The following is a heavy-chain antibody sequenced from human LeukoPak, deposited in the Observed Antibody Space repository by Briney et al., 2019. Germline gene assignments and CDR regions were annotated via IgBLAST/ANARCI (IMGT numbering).Heavy chain of an antibody. CDR2: MYYRGNT. CDR3: ATGVHGIAAAGDYYFNY. Sequence: SETLSLTCSISRGSISSYYWSWIRQPPGKGLEWIGYMYYRGNTNYNPSLKSRVTISIDTPNNQFSLKLSSVTAADTAVYYCATGVHGIAAAGDYYFNYWGQGTLVTVSS. D-gene: IGHD6-13*01. V-gene: IGHV4-59*01. CDR1: RGSISSYY. J-gene: IGHJ4*02.